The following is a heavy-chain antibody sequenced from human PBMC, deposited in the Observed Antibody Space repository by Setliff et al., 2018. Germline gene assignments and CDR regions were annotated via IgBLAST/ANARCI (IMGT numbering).Heavy chain of an antibody. V-gene: IGHV4-59*13. D-gene: IGHD5-12*01. J-gene: IGHJ4*02. CDR3: ARQRGNSGFLDF. CDR2: VYYDGTT. CDR1: DDSITSYY. Sequence: KPSETLSLTCSVSDDSITSYYWSWIRQPPGKGLEWLGYVYYDGTTNYNPSLKSRLTISVDTSNNQFSLRLTSVTAADAAVYYCARQRGNSGFLDFWGQGALVTVSS.